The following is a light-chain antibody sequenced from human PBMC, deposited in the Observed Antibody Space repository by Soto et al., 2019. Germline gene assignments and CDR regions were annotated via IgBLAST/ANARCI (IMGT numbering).Light chain of an antibody. CDR1: QSLLHSNGYNY. V-gene: IGKV2-28*01. Sequence: DIVMTQSPLSLPVTPGEPASISCRSSQSLLHSNGYNYLDWYLQKPGQSPRLLIYLGSNRASGVPDRFSGSGSGTDFTLKISRVEAEDVGVYYCMQALQTRTFGGGTKVEIK. J-gene: IGKJ4*01. CDR3: MQALQTRT. CDR2: LGS.